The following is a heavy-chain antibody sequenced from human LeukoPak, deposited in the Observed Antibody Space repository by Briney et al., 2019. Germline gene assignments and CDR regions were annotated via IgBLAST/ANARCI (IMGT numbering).Heavy chain of an antibody. CDR1: GYTFTSCD. V-gene: IGHV1-8*03. CDR3: ARADHRSWNAFDI. CDR2: MKPDSGNT. J-gene: IGHJ3*02. D-gene: IGHD6-13*01. Sequence: ASVTVSCKASGYTFTSCDINWVRQASGQGREWMGWMKPDSGNTGYAQKFQGRVTITRDTSTNTAYMELSGLRSEDTAVYYCARADHRSWNAFDIWGQGTTVTVSS.